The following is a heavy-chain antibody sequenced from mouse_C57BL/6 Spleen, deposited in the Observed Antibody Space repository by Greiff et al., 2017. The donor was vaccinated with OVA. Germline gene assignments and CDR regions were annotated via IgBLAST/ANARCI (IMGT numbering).Heavy chain of an antibody. J-gene: IGHJ1*03. CDR2: IHPNSGST. D-gene: IGHD4-1*01. V-gene: IGHV1-64*01. CDR1: GYTFTSYW. CDR3: ARSRTGSYWYFDV. Sequence: QVQLQQPGAELVKPGPSVKLSCKASGYTFTSYWMHWVKQRPGQGLEWIGMIHPNSGSTNYNEKFKSKATLTVDKSSSTAYMQLSSLTSEDSAVYYCARSRTGSYWYFDVWGTGTTVTVSS.